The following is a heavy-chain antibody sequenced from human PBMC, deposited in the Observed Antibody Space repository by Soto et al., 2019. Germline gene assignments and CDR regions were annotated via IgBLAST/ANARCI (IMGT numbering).Heavy chain of an antibody. D-gene: IGHD2-2*01. CDR1: GYSFTSYW. Sequence: GESLKISCTGVGYSFTSYWIGWVRQMPGKGLEWMGIIYPGDSDTRYSPSFQGQVTISADKSITTAYLQWSSLRASDTAMYYCARGYCTTTICDPWFDPWGQGSLVTVSS. CDR2: IYPGDSDT. V-gene: IGHV5-51*01. J-gene: IGHJ5*02. CDR3: ARGYCTTTICDPWFDP.